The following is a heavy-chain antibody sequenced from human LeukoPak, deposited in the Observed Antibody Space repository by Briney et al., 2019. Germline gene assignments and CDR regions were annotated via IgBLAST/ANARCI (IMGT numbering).Heavy chain of an antibody. J-gene: IGHJ4*02. CDR2: IIPILGIA. D-gene: IGHD4-17*01. CDR3: ARPTTVTTYFDY. CDR1: GGTFSSYA. Sequence: GASVKVSCKASGGTFSSYAISWVRQAPGQGLEWMGRIIPILGIANYAQKFQGRVTITADKSTSTAYMELSSLRSEDTAVYYCARPTTVTTYFDYWGQGTLVTVSS. V-gene: IGHV1-69*04.